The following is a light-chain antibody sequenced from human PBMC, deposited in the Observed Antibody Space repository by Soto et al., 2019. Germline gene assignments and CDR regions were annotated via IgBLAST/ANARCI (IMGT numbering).Light chain of an antibody. V-gene: IGKV1-5*01. CDR3: QQYDSFSVT. J-gene: IGKJ1*01. CDR2: DAS. Sequence: DIQMTQSPSSLSASVGDTVTITCRASQSISTYLAWYQQKPGKAPKLLIYDASTLESGVPSRFSGSGSGTEFTLTISSLQPDDFATYYCQQYDSFSVTFGQGTKVDIK. CDR1: QSISTY.